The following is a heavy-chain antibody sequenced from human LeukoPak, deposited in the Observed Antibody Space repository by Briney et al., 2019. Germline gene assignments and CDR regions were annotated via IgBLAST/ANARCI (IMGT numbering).Heavy chain of an antibody. D-gene: IGHD2-15*01. J-gene: IGHJ3*02. V-gene: IGHV3-30*04. CDR1: GFTFSSYA. Sequence: HTGRSLRLSCAASGFTFSSYAMHWVRQAPGKGLEWVAVISYDGSNKYYADSVKGRFTISRDNSKNTLYLQMNSLRAEDTAVYYCARSGYCSGGSCYAHAFDIWGQGTMVTVSS. CDR3: ARSGYCSGGSCYAHAFDI. CDR2: ISYDGSNK.